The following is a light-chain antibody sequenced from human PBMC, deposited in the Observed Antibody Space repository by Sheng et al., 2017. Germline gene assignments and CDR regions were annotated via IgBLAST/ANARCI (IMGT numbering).Light chain of an antibody. CDR3: SSYTSSSALVL. CDR2: EVS. J-gene: IGLJ3*02. Sequence: QSALTQPPSVSGSPGQSVSISCTGTSSDVGSYNRVSWYQQAPGTAPKLIISEVSNRPSGVPVRFSGSKSGNTASLTISGSRRRTRLIITVSSYTSSSALVLFGGGTKVTVL. V-gene: IGLV2-18*02. CDR1: SSDVGSYNR.